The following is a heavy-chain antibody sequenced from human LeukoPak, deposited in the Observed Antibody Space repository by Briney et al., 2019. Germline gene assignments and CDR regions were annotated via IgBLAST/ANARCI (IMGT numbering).Heavy chain of an antibody. CDR3: VRDSYGAFEY. J-gene: IGHJ4*02. Sequence: GGSLRLSCAVSGFSFSSYWMHWVRQVPGKGLVWVSRIDSDGGSTTYADSVKGRFTISRDNANNTLYQQMNSLRAEDTAVYYCVRDSYGAFEYWGQGTLVTVSP. D-gene: IGHD4-17*01. V-gene: IGHV3-74*01. CDR1: GFSFSSYW. CDR2: IDSDGGST.